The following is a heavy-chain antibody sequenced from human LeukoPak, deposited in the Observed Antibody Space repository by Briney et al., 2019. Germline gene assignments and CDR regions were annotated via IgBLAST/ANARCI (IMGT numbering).Heavy chain of an antibody. CDR2: IIPIFGTA. V-gene: IGHV1-69*01. J-gene: IGHJ6*04. CDR1: GGTFSSYA. D-gene: IGHD2-15*01. CDR3: ASDHCCGGSCYPRYYYGMDV. Sequence: SVKVSCKASGGTFSSYAISWVRQAPGQGLEWMGGIIPIFGTANYAQKFQGRVTITADESTSTAYMELSSLRSEDTAVYYCASDHCCGGSCYPRYYYGMDVWGKGTTVTVSS.